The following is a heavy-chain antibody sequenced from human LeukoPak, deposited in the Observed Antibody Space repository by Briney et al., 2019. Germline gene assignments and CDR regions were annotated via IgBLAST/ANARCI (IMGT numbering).Heavy chain of an antibody. Sequence: PSQTLSLTCTVSGGSISSGGYYWSWIRQPPGKGLEWIGYIYHSGSTYYNPSLKSRVTISVDRSKNQFSLKLSSVTAADTAVYYCARDRVSYANEYSSSSGIDYWGRGTLVTVSS. V-gene: IGHV4-30-2*01. CDR3: ARDRVSYANEYSSSSGIDY. D-gene: IGHD6-6*01. J-gene: IGHJ4*02. CDR1: GGSISSGGYY. CDR2: IYHSGST.